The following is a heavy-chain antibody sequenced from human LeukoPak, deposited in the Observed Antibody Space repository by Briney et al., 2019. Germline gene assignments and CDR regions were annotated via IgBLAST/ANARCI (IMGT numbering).Heavy chain of an antibody. V-gene: IGHV5-51*01. CDR1: GYSFTTYW. Sequence: GESLKISCKGSGYSFTTYWIGWVRQMPGKGLEWMGIIYPGVSDTRYSPSFQGQVTISVDKSISTAYLQWSSLKASDTAMYYCALIQYGANRGPGDYWGQGTLVTVSS. CDR2: IYPGVSDT. J-gene: IGHJ4*02. D-gene: IGHD4/OR15-4a*01. CDR3: ALIQYGANRGPGDY.